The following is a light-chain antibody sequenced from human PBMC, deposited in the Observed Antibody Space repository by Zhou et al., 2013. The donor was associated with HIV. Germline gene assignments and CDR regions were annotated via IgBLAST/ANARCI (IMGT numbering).Light chain of an antibody. J-gene: IGKJ4*02. V-gene: IGKV1-5*01. Sequence: DIQMTQSPSTLSASVGDRVTITCRASQGISTWLAWYQQKPGKAPKLLIYAASNLETGAPSRFSGSGSGTDFTLTISSLQPEDFATYYCQDYGDSSKTFGRGTRVEMK. CDR1: QGISTW. CDR2: AAS. CDR3: QDYGDSSKT.